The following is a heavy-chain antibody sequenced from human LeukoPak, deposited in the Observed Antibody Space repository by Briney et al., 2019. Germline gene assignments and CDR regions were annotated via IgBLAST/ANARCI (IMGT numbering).Heavy chain of an antibody. Sequence: PSETLSLTCAVYGGSFSGYYWSWIRQPPGKGLEWIGEINHSGSTNYNPSLKSRVTISVDTSKNQFSVKLSSVTAADTAVYYCARGRRYYDPFDYWGQGTLVTVSS. CDR2: INHSGST. V-gene: IGHV4-34*01. CDR1: GGSFSGYY. CDR3: ARGRRYYDPFDY. D-gene: IGHD3-22*01. J-gene: IGHJ4*02.